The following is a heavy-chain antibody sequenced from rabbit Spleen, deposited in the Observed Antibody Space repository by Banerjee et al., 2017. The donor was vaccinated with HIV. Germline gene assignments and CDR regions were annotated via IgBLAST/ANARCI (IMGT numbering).Heavy chain of an antibody. CDR3: ARGFPSSSGYYLNL. CDR1: GIDFSNYG. CDR2: IYPGFGLK. J-gene: IGHJ4*01. V-gene: IGHV1S47*01. Sequence: ELVESGGGLVQPGESLKLSCKVSGIDFSNYGISWVRQAPGKGPEWIAYIYPGFGLKKYANSVKGRFTISSDNAQNTVFLQMTSLTASDTATYFCARGFPSSSGYYLNLWGQGTLVTVS. D-gene: IGHD1-1*01.